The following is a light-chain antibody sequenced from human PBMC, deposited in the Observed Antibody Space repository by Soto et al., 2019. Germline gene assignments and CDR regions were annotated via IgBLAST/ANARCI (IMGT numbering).Light chain of an antibody. CDR1: QGISSY. J-gene: IGKJ5*01. V-gene: IGKV1-9*01. CDR3: QQLNSYPRIT. Sequence: DLQMTQSPTSLSASVGDRVTIXXRASQGISSYLAWYQQKPGKAPKLXXYAASTLQSGVPSRFSGSGSGTDFTLTISSLQPEDFATYYCQQLNSYPRITFGQGTRLEIK. CDR2: AAS.